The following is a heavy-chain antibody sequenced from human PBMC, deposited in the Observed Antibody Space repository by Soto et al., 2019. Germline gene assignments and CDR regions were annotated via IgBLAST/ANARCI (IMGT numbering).Heavy chain of an antibody. V-gene: IGHV3-33*01. Sequence: QVQLVESGGGVVQPGRSLTLSCAASGFSFSTYGMHWISQAPGKGLEWVAVMWSNGNKNYADSVKGRFTISRDTSQNILFLQMDSLRAEDTAVYYCARDSLGVPTDFDYWGQGTLVTVSS. CDR1: GFSFSTYG. J-gene: IGHJ4*02. CDR2: MWSNGNK. CDR3: ARDSLGVPTDFDY. D-gene: IGHD2-8*01.